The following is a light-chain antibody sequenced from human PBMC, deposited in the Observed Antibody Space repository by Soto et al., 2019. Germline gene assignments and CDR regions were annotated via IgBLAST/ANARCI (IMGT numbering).Light chain of an antibody. CDR3: QNYNGAPWT. Sequence: DIQMTQSPSSLSASVGDRVTITCRASQGISTYLVWYQQKPGTVPKLLIFAASTLKSGVPSRFSGSGSGTDFTLTISSLQPEDVATYYCQNYNGAPWTCGQGTKVEIK. J-gene: IGKJ1*01. CDR2: AAS. CDR1: QGISTY. V-gene: IGKV1-27*01.